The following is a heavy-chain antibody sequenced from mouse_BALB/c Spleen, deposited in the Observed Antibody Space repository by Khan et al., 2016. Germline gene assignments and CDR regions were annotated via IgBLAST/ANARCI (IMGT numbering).Heavy chain of an antibody. CDR2: INPSSGYT. V-gene: IGHV1-4*01. CDR1: GYTFTIYT. J-gene: IGHJ2*01. Sequence: QVQLKQSGAELARPGASVKMSCKASGYTFTIYTMHWVKQRPGQGLEWIGYINPSSGYTTYNQKFKDKATLTADKSSSTAYIQLSSLTSEDSAVYYCARSRRMGDNYLFDYWGQGTTLTVSS. D-gene: IGHD1-3*01. CDR3: ARSRRMGDNYLFDY.